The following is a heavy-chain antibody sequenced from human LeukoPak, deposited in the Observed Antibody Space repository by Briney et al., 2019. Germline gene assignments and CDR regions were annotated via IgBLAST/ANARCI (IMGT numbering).Heavy chain of an antibody. CDR3: ARAGKEYNWFDP. CDR2: INPSGGST. CDR1: GYTFTSYY. V-gene: IGHV1-46*01. D-gene: IGHD3-10*01. J-gene: IGHJ5*02. Sequence: ASVKVSCKASGYTFTSYYMHWVRQAPGQGLEWMGIINPSGGSTSYAQKFQGGVTMTRDTSTSTVYMELSSLRSEDTAVYYCARAGKEYNWFDPWGQGTLVTVSS.